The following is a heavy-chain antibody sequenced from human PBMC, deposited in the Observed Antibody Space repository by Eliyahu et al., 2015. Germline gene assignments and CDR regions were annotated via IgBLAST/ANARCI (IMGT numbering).Heavy chain of an antibody. CDR3: TTDHVLAAAGRWFDP. V-gene: IGHV3-15*01. CDR2: IKSKTDGGTT. J-gene: IGHJ5*02. CDR1: GFXFSNAX. D-gene: IGHD6-13*01. Sequence: EVQLVESGGGLVKPGGSLRLSCAXXGFXFSNAXRSWVRQAPGKGXEWVGRIKSKTDGGTTDYAAPVKGRFTISRDDSKNTLYLQMNSLKTEDTAVYYCTTDHVLAAAGRWFDPWGQGTLVTVSS.